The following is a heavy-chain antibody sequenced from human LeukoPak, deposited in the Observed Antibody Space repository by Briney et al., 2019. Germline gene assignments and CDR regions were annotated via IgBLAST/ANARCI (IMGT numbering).Heavy chain of an antibody. CDR2: IYSGGST. V-gene: IGHV3-53*01. Sequence: GGSLRLSCAASGFTVSSNYMSWVRQAPGKGLEWVSVIYSGGSTYYADSVKGRFTISRDNSKNTLYLQMNSLRAEDTAVYYCAKASGYDFWSGYYLYYFDYWGQGTLVTVSS. J-gene: IGHJ4*02. CDR1: GFTVSSNY. CDR3: AKASGYDFWSGYYLYYFDY. D-gene: IGHD3-3*01.